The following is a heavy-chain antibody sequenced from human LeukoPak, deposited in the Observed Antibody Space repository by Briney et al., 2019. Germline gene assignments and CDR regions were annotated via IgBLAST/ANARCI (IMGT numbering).Heavy chain of an antibody. CDR1: GFTFSSYG. Sequence: GGSLRLSCAASGFTFSSYGMHWVRQAPGKGLEWVAVISYDGSNKYYADSVKGRFTTSRDNSKNTLYLQMNSLRAEDTAVYYCAKGEMATIGTFDYWGQGTLVTVSS. V-gene: IGHV3-30*18. D-gene: IGHD5-24*01. J-gene: IGHJ4*02. CDR2: ISYDGSNK. CDR3: AKGEMATIGTFDY.